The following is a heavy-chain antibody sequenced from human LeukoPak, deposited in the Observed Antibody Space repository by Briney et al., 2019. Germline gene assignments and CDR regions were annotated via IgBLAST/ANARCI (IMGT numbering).Heavy chain of an antibody. CDR1: GFTFSSYW. Sequence: SGGPLRLSCAASGFTFSSYWMHWVRQPPGKGLVWVSRINSDGSSTSYADSVKGRFTISRDNAKNTLYLQMNSLRAEDTAVYYCARGDRGIAAAGITIWGQGTMVTVSS. CDR3: ARGDRGIAAAGITI. J-gene: IGHJ3*02. V-gene: IGHV3-74*01. CDR2: INSDGSST. D-gene: IGHD6-13*01.